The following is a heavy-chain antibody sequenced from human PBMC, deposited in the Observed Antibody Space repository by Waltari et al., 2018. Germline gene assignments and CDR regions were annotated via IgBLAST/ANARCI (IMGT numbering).Heavy chain of an antibody. CDR3: ARDNTHWSFAKY. CDR1: GYTFTNSH. CDR2: INPTDGAT. D-gene: IGHD2-21*01. Sequence: QVQLVQSGAEVKQPGASVKVSCKTSGYTFTNSHMHWVRQAPGQVPEWMGLINPTDGATIYAQTLQGRVTMTRDTSTSTVYMDLSSLRSADTAVYYCARDNTHWSFAKYWGQGTLVTVSS. V-gene: IGHV1-46*01. J-gene: IGHJ4*02.